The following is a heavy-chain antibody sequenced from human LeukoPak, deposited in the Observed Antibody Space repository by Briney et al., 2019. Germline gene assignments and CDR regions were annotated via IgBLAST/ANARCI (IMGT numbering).Heavy chain of an antibody. D-gene: IGHD3-10*01. CDR3: ARVRYYYGSGSLSLGY. CDR1: GYTFTGYY. V-gene: IGHV1-2*02. CDR2: INPNSGGT. Sequence: GASVKVSCKASGYTFTGYYMHWVRQAPGQGLEWMGWINPNSGGTNYAQKFQGRVTMTRDTSISTAYMELSRLRSDDTAVYYCARVRYYYGSGSLSLGYWGQGTLVTVSS. J-gene: IGHJ4*02.